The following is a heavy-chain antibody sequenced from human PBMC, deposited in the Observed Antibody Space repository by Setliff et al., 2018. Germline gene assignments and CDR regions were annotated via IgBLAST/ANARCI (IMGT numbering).Heavy chain of an antibody. CDR3: ARAVGYCSGGSCYKGDDY. J-gene: IGHJ4*02. Sequence: ASVKVSCKASGYTFTSYGISWVRQAPGQGLEWMGWISAYNGNTNYAQKLQGRVTMTTDTTTNTAYMEVRSLGSDDTAMYYCARAVGYCSGGSCYKGDDYWGQGTLVTVSS. D-gene: IGHD2-15*01. CDR1: GYTFTSYG. V-gene: IGHV1-18*01. CDR2: ISAYNGNT.